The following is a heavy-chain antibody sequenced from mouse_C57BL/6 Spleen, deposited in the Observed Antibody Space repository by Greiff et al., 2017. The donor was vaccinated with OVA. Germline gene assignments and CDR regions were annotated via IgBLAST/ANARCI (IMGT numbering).Heavy chain of an antibody. CDR2: IYPGDGDT. CDR1: GYAFSSYW. J-gene: IGHJ1*03. Sequence: QVQLKQSGAELVKPGASVKISCKASGYAFSSYWMNWVKQRPGKGLEWIGQIYPGDGDTNYNGKFKGKATLTADKSSSTAYMQLSSLTSEDSAVYFCARYTGLYWYFDVWGTGTTVTVSS. D-gene: IGHD4-1*01. CDR3: ARYTGLYWYFDV. V-gene: IGHV1-80*01.